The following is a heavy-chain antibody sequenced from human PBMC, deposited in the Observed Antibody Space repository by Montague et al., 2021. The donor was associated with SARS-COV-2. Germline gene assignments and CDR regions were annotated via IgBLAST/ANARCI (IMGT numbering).Heavy chain of an antibody. J-gene: IGHJ4*02. V-gene: IGHV4-4*07. Sequence: SETLSLTCSISGVSITSYYWSWVRQPAGKGLEWIGHIYASGSTNYNPSLKSRVRLSIDNPKNQFSLKLESLTAADTAVYYCVRDGGNWYYFEYWGQGALVTVSS. D-gene: IGHD3-16*01. CDR2: IYASGST. CDR3: VRDGGNWYYFEY. CDR1: GVSITSYY.